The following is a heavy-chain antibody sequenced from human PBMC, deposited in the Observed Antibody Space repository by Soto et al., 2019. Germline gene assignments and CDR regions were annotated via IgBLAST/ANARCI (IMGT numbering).Heavy chain of an antibody. D-gene: IGHD4-17*01. CDR3: ARVSYGGKSADY. Sequence: PSETLSITCAVSGGSISSYYWSWIRQPPGKGLEWIGYIYYSGSTNYNPSLKSRVTISVDTSKNQFSLKLSSVTAADTAVYYCARVSYGGKSADYWGQGTLVTVSS. CDR2: IYYSGST. V-gene: IGHV4-59*01. J-gene: IGHJ4*02. CDR1: GGSISSYY.